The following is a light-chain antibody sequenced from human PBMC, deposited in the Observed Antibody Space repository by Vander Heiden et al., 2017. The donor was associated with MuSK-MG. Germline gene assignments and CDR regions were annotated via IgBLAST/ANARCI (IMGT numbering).Light chain of an antibody. Sequence: DIQMTQSPSSLSASVGDRVTITCRASQSISSYLNWYQQKPGKAPKLLIYAASSLQRGVKSRFSGSGDGTDVTLTISSRQPEDFATYYCQQRNSKHPGFTFGHGTKVDIK. V-gene: IGKV1-39*01. CDR3: QQRNSKHPGFT. J-gene: IGKJ3*01. CDR1: QSISSY. CDR2: AAS.